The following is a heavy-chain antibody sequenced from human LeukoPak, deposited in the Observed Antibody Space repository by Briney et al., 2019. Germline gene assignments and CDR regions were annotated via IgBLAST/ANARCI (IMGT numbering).Heavy chain of an antibody. J-gene: IGHJ4*02. CDR2: ISPYDGNT. Sequence: GASVKVSCKASGYAFTSFGFSWVRQAPGQGLEWMGWISPYDGNTHFAQKFQDRVTMTTDTSTSIAYMELRSLRSDDAAVYYCARDGWGSGWYPCSIWGPGTLVTVSS. CDR1: GYAFTSFG. CDR3: ARDGWGSGWYPCSI. V-gene: IGHV1-18*01. D-gene: IGHD6-19*01.